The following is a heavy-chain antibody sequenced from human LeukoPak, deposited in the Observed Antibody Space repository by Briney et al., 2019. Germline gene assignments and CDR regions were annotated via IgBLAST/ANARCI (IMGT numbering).Heavy chain of an antibody. CDR1: GFTLRSYW. V-gene: IGHV3-7*01. J-gene: IGHJ4*02. CDR3: ARDYGDEN. Sequence: GGSLRLSCAASGFTLRSYWMSWVRQAPGKGLEWVANINQDGSERHYVDSVKGRFTISRDNAKNSLYLHMSSLRVDDTAVYYGARDYGDENWGQGTLVTVSS. D-gene: IGHD4-17*01. CDR2: INQDGSER.